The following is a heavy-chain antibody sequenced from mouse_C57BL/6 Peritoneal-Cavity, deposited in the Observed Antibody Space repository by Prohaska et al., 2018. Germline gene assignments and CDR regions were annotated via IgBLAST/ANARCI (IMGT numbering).Heavy chain of an antibody. V-gene: IGHV12-3*01. CDR3: AGDPSGYGNCDY. CDR1: GFPITSGYY. J-gene: IGHJ2*01. D-gene: IGHD2-1*01. CDR2: ITHSGET. Sequence: QMQLQESGPGLVKPSQSLFLTCSITGFPITSGYYWIWIRQSPGKPLEWMGYITHSGETFYNPSLQSPISITRETSKNQFFLQFNSVTTEDTAMYYCAGDPSGYGNCDYGGQGTTLTVSS.